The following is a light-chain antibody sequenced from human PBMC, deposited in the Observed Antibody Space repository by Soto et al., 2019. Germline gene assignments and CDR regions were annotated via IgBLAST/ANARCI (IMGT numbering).Light chain of an antibody. J-gene: IGKJ1*01. CDR1: QSVFYSCNSRNY. CDR2: WAS. V-gene: IGKV4-1*01. CDR3: QQHYRTPT. Sequence: DIVMTQSPDSLAVSLGERATISCKPSQSVFYSCNSRNYLAWYQQKPGQPPKLLIYWASTRQSGVPDRFSGGGSGTDVTLTISSLQAEDVAVYYCQQHYRTPTFGQGTKVEI.